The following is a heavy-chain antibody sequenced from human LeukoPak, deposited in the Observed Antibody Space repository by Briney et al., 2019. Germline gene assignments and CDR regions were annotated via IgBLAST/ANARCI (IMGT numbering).Heavy chain of an antibody. CDR3: ARVGYYDFWSGGPMDV. CDR2: IYYSGST. V-gene: IGHV4-59*01. J-gene: IGHJ6*02. CDR1: GGSISSYY. Sequence: KSSETPSLTCTVSGGSISSYYWSWIRQPPGKGLEWIGYIYYSGSTNYNPSLKSRVTISVDTSKNQFSLKLSSVTAADTAVYYCARVGYYDFWSGGPMDVWGQGTTVTVSS. D-gene: IGHD3-3*01.